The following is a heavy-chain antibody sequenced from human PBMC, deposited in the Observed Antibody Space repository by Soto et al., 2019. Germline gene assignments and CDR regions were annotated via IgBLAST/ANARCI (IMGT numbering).Heavy chain of an antibody. CDR2: IYHSGNT. CDR3: ASISSSDYVSFDY. J-gene: IGHJ4*02. Sequence: PSETLSLTCTVSGGSISSYYWGWIRQAPGKGLEWIGYIYHSGNTNYNPSLKSRVTISVDTSKNQFSLKLSSVTAADTAVYYCASISSSDYVSFDYWGQGTLVTVSS. V-gene: IGHV4-59*01. D-gene: IGHD6-6*01. CDR1: GGSISSYY.